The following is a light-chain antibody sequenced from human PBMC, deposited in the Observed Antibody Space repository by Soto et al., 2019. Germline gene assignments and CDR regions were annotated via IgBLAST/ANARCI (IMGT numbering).Light chain of an antibody. CDR2: GAS. Sequence: EIVFTQSPGTLSLSPGETATLSCRASQSVSSSYLAWYQQKPGQAPRLLIYGASSRATGIPGRFSGSGSGTDFTLTISRLEPEDFAVYYCQQYGSSPRTFGQGTKVDIK. J-gene: IGKJ1*01. CDR1: QSVSSSY. V-gene: IGKV3-20*01. CDR3: QQYGSSPRT.